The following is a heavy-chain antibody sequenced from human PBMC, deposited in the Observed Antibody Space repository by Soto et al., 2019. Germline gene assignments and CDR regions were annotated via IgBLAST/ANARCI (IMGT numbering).Heavy chain of an antibody. J-gene: IGHJ1*01. CDR1: GFSLRSSRVG. V-gene: IGHV2-5*02. Sequence: QITLKESGPTMVEPTQTLTLTCTFSGFSLRSSRVGVCWIRQRPGKALEWLAFIYVDGDERYSPSLKTMLTITKDTPKNQVILRMDDVEPVDTATYYCAQMMRQDDSNGSRIYIHCGQGTLVTVSS. D-gene: IGHD3-10*01. CDR3: AQMMRQDDSNGSRIYIH. CDR2: IYVDGDE.